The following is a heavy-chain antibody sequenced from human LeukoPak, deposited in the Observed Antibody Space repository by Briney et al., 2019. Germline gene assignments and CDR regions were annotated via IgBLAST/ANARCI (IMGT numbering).Heavy chain of an antibody. J-gene: IGHJ5*02. CDR3: ARTGYANNWFDP. V-gene: IGHV3-53*01. Sequence: GGSLRLSCVASGFTVSSNHMSWVRQAPGKGLKWVSVIYSGGSTYYADSVKGRFTISRDNSKNTLYLQMNSLRAEDTAVYYCARTGYANNWFDPWGQGTLATVSS. CDR1: GFTVSSNH. D-gene: IGHD3-9*01. CDR2: IYSGGST.